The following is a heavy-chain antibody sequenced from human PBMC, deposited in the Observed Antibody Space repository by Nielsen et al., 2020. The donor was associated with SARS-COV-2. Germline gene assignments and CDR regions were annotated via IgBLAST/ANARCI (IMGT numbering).Heavy chain of an antibody. D-gene: IGHD2-15*01. Sequence: GESLKISCAASGFTFSSYKMNWVRQAQGKGLGWVSSISSSSSYIYYADSVKGRFTISRDNAKNSLYLQMNSLRAEDTAVYYCARETMGYCSGCSCYRGSAADYWGHGTLVTVSS. CDR2: ISSSSSYI. V-gene: IGHV3-21*01. CDR1: GFTFSSYK. CDR3: ARETMGYCSGCSCYRGSAADY. J-gene: IGHJ4*01.